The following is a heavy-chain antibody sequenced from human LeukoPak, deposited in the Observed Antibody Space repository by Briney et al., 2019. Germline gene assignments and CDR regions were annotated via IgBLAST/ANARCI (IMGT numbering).Heavy chain of an antibody. CDR1: GFTVSSNY. V-gene: IGHV3-30*02. CDR3: AKVGGSFLSNAFDM. J-gene: IGHJ3*02. CDR2: IRYDGSDK. Sequence: PGGSLRLSCAASGFTVSSNYMSWVRQAPDKGLEWVAFIRYDGSDKYYADSVKGRVTISRDNSKNTLYLQMNSLRVEDTAVYYCAKVGGSFLSNAFDMWGQGTMVTVSS. D-gene: IGHD1-26*01.